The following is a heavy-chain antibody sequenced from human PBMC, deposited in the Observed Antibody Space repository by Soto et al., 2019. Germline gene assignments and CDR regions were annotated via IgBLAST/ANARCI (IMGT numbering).Heavy chain of an antibody. V-gene: IGHV1-69*04. Sequence: SVKVSCKASGGTFSSYTISWVRQAPGQGLEWMGRIIPILGIANYAQKFQGRVTITADKSTSTAYMELSSLRSEDTAVYYCARDSYYYGSGSYYSGAFDIWGQGTMVTVSS. CDR3: ARDSYYYGSGSYYSGAFDI. J-gene: IGHJ3*02. CDR2: IIPILGIA. D-gene: IGHD3-10*01. CDR1: GGTFSSYT.